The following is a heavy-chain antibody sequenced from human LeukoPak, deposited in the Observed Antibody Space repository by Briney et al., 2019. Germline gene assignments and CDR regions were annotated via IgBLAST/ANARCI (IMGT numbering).Heavy chain of an antibody. CDR1: GYTFTSYG. J-gene: IGHJ4*02. V-gene: IGHV1-18*01. D-gene: IGHD3-22*01. CDR3: ARGDYFDSSGYSGASLFDY. Sequence: GASVKVSCKASGYTFTSYGISWVRQAPGQGLEWMGWISAYNGNTNYAQKLQGRVTMTTDTSTTTAYMELRSLRSDDTAVYYCARGDYFDSSGYSGASLFDYWGQGTLVTVSS. CDR2: ISAYNGNT.